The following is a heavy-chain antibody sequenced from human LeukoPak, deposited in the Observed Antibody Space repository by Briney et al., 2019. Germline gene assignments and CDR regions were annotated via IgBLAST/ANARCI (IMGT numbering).Heavy chain of an antibody. D-gene: IGHD3-10*01. J-gene: IGHJ4*01. CDR2: INHSGST. Sequence: SETLSLTCAVYGGSFSGYYWSWIRQPPGKGLEWIGEINHSGSTNYNPSLKSRVTISVDTSKNQFSLKLTSVTAADTAVYYCARYDYYGSGSPDYWGQGTLVTVSS. CDR3: ARYDYYGSGSPDY. V-gene: IGHV4-34*01. CDR1: GGSFSGYY.